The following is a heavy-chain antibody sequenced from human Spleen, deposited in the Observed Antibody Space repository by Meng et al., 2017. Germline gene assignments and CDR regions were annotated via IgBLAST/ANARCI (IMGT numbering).Heavy chain of an antibody. D-gene: IGHD3-3*01. Sequence: ASVKVSCKASGYTFIDYHFHWVRRAPGQGFEWMGIINPLGGSTSYAQQFQGRVTMTRDTSTTTVYMELSSLRSEDTAVYYCARDLNYDFWSGSDAFDVWGQGTMVTVSS. CDR3: ARDLNYDFWSGSDAFDV. CDR2: INPLGGST. V-gene: IGHV1-46*01. J-gene: IGHJ3*01. CDR1: GYTFIDYH.